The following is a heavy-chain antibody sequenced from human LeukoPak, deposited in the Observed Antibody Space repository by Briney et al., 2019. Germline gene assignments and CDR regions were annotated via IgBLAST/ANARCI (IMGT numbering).Heavy chain of an antibody. Sequence: ASVKVSCKASVYTFTSYGISWVRQAPGQGLEWMGWISAYNGNTNYAQKLQGRVTMTTDTSTSTAYMELRSLRSDDTAVYYCARVRGYSQQDAFDIWGQGTMVTVSS. V-gene: IGHV1-18*01. D-gene: IGHD2-15*01. CDR1: VYTFTSYG. J-gene: IGHJ3*02. CDR3: ARVRGYSQQDAFDI. CDR2: ISAYNGNT.